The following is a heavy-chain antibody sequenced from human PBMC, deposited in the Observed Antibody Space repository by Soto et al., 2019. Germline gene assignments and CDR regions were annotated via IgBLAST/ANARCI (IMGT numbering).Heavy chain of an antibody. J-gene: IGHJ6*02. V-gene: IGHV6-1*01. CDR1: GDSVSSNSAA. CDR3: ARDIIPEPLNYYYYGMDV. CDR2: TYYRSKWYN. Sequence: SQTLSLTCAISGDSVSSNSAAWNWIRQSPSRGLEWLGRTYYRSKWYNDYAVSVKSRITINPDTSKNQFSLQLNSVTPEDTAVYYCARDIIPEPLNYYYYGMDVWGQGTTVTVSS. D-gene: IGHD1-1*01.